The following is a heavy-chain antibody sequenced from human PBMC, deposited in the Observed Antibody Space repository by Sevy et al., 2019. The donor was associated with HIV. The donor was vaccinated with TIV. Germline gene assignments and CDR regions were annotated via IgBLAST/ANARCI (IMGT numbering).Heavy chain of an antibody. CDR3: ASASSAGEYYYDSSGYHPFDY. V-gene: IGHV3-11*06. CDR2: ISSSSSYT. CDR1: EFTFSDYY. J-gene: IGHJ4*02. Sequence: GGSLRLSCAASEFTFSDYYMSWIRQAPGKGLEWVSYISSSSSYTNYADSVKGRFTISRDNAKNSLYLQMNSLRAEDTAVYYCASASSAGEYYYDSSGYHPFDYWGQGTLVTVSS. D-gene: IGHD3-22*01.